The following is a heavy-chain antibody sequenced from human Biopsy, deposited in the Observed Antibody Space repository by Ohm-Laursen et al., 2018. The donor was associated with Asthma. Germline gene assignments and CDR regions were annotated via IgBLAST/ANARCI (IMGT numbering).Heavy chain of an antibody. J-gene: IGHJ4*02. CDR1: GFMFRSFG. D-gene: IGHD2-15*01. V-gene: IGHV3-30*03. Sequence: SLRLSCAASGFMFRSFGMHWVRQAPGKGLEWVAVISYDGNHKFYEDSMKGRFTISRDNGKNSLYLQMSSLRAEDTAVYYCARDVDLRSVYWGQGTLVTVSS. CDR3: ARDVDLRSVY. CDR2: ISYDGNHK.